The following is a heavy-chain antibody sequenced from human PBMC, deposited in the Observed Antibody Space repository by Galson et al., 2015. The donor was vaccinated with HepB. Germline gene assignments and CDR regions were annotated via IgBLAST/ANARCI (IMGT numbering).Heavy chain of an antibody. CDR3: AKAGGIAAAGTYNWFDP. V-gene: IGHV3-23*01. J-gene: IGHJ5*02. D-gene: IGHD6-13*01. Sequence: SLRLSCAASGFTFSSYAMSWVRQAPGKGLEWVSGISGSGGSTNYADSVKGRFTVSRDNSKNTLYLQMNSLRAEDTAVYYCAKAGGIAAAGTYNWFDPWGQGTLVTVSS. CDR1: GFTFSSYA. CDR2: ISGSGGST.